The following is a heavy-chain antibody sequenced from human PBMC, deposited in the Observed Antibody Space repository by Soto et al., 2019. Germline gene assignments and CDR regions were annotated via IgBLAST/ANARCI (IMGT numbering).Heavy chain of an antibody. CDR3: ARAPYYYDSSASPIDY. CDR1: GGSISSGGYY. CDR2: IYYSGST. J-gene: IGHJ4*02. Sequence: SETLSLTCTVSGGSISSGGYYWSWIRQHPGKGLEWIGYIYYSGSTYYNPSLKSRVTISVDTSKNQFSLKLSSVTAADTAVYYCARAPYYYDSSASPIDYWGQGTLVTVSS. V-gene: IGHV4-31*03. D-gene: IGHD3-22*01.